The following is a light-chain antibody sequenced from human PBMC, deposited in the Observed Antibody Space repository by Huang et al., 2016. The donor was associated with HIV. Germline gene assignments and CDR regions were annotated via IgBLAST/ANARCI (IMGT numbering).Light chain of an antibody. CDR3: QQRSNWPSIT. J-gene: IGKJ5*01. Sequence: IVLTQSPATLSLSPGERATLSCRASQSISTYLAWYQHKPGQAPRLLIYDASNRSTGIPSRFSGSGSVTDFTLTISSLEPEDFAIYYCQQRSNWPSITFGQGTRLEIK. CDR1: QSISTY. V-gene: IGKV3-11*01. CDR2: DAS.